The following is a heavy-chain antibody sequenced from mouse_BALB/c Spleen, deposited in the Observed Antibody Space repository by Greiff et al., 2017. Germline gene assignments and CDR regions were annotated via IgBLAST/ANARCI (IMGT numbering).Heavy chain of an antibody. D-gene: IGHD1-1*01. CDR1: GFTFSSYT. V-gene: IGHV5-12-2*01. J-gene: IGHJ4*01. CDR3: ARAGSITTALDY. CDR2: ISNGGGST. Sequence: DVMLVESGGGLVQPGGSLKLSCAASGFTFSSYTMSWVRQTPEKRLEWVAYISNGGGSTYYPDTVKGRFTISRDNAKNTLYLQMSSLKSEDTAMYYCARAGSITTALDYWGQGTSVTVSS.